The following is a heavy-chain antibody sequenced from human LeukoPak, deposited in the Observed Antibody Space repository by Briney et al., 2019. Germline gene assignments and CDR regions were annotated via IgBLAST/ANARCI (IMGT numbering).Heavy chain of an antibody. J-gene: IGHJ4*02. Sequence: GGSLRLSCAASGFTFSSYEMNWVRQAPGKGLEWVANIKQDGSEKYYVDSVKGRFTISRDNAKNSLYLQMNSLRAEDTAVYYCARYSSGWFYYFDYWGQGTLVTVSS. CDR3: ARYSSGWFYYFDY. D-gene: IGHD6-19*01. CDR1: GFTFSSYE. V-gene: IGHV3-7*05. CDR2: IKQDGSEK.